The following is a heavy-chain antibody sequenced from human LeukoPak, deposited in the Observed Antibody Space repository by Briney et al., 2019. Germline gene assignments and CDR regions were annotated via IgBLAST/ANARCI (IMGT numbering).Heavy chain of an antibody. J-gene: IGHJ4*02. CDR1: GGTFSSYA. CDR2: IIPIFGTA. Sequence: ASVKVSCKASGGTFSSYAISWVRQAPGQGLEWMGGIIPIFGTANYAQKFQGRVTITADGSTSTAYMELSSLRSEDTAVYYCATQSENYYDSSGYYREAPSFDYWGQGTLVTVSS. V-gene: IGHV1-69*13. CDR3: ATQSENYYDSSGYYREAPSFDY. D-gene: IGHD3-22*01.